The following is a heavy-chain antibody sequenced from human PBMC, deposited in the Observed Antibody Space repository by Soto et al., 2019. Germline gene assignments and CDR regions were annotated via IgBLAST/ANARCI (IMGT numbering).Heavy chain of an antibody. CDR1: GGSFSGYY. V-gene: IGHV4-34*01. CDR3: AREFTVDTAMDGVDV. CDR2: INHSGST. Sequence: SETLSLTCAVYGGSFSGYYWSWIRQPPGKGLEWIGEINHSGSTNYNPSLKSRVTISVDTSKNQFSLKLSSVTAADTAVYYCAREFTVDTAMDGVDVWGQGTTVTVSS. J-gene: IGHJ6*01. D-gene: IGHD5-18*01.